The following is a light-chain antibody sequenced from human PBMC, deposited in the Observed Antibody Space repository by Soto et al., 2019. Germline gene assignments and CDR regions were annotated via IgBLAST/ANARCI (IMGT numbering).Light chain of an antibody. V-gene: IGLV2-14*01. J-gene: IGLJ3*02. CDR1: SSDVGAYNY. CDR3: NSFTTSHSWV. CDR2: EVH. Sequence: QSALTQPASVSGSPGQSITISCTGTSSDVGAYNYVSWYQQHPDKAPQLIIYEVHNRPSGVSNRFSGSKSGNTASLTISGLQAEDEADYFWNSFTTSHSWVFGSGTKLTVL.